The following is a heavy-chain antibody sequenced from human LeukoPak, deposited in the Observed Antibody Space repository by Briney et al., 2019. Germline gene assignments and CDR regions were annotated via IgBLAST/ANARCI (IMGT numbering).Heavy chain of an antibody. Sequence: GGSLRLSCAASGFTFSTYTMNWVRQAPGKGLEWVSSISTSSSYIYYADSAKGRFTISRDNAKNSLYLQMNSLRAEDTAVYYCARVGIGVADYFDYWGQGSLVTVSS. D-gene: IGHD6-19*01. J-gene: IGHJ4*02. CDR2: ISTSSSYI. CDR1: GFTFSTYT. V-gene: IGHV3-21*01. CDR3: ARVGIGVADYFDY.